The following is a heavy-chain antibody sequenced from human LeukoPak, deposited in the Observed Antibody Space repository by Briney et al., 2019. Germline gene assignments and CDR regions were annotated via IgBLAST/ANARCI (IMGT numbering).Heavy chain of an antibody. Sequence: SETLSHTCTVSGGSIRSYFGGWVRQPAGKGLEWIGRIYTTGATFYNPSLKTRLTMSIDTSKNQFSLRLTSVVAADTAVYYCARQGYTASYYFLDYWSQGTLVTVSS. CDR2: IYTTGAT. V-gene: IGHV4-4*07. J-gene: IGHJ4*02. CDR3: ARQGYTASYYFLDY. CDR1: GGSIRSYF. D-gene: IGHD1-26*01.